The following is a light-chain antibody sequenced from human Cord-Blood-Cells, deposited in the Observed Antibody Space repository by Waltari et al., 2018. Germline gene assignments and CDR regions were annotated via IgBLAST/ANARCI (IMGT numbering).Light chain of an antibody. CDR3: CSYAGSSTFDVV. V-gene: IGLV2-23*03. Sequence: QSALTQPASVSGSPGQSITISCTGTSSDVGSYNLFSWYQQHPGKAPKLMIYEGSQRPSGVSNRFSGSKSGNTASLTISGLQAEDEADYYCCSYAGSSTFDVVFGGGTKLTVL. CDR1: SSDVGSYNL. CDR2: EGS. J-gene: IGLJ2*01.